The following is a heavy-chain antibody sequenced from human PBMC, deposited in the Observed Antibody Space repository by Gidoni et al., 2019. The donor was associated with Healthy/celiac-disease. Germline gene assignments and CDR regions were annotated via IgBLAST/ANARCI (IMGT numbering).Heavy chain of an antibody. CDR2: IYYSGST. V-gene: IGHV4-59*08. Sequence: QVQLQESGPGLVKPSETLSLTCTVSGGSISSYYWSWIRQPPGKGLEWIGYIYYSGSTNYNPSLKSRVTISVDTSKNQFSLKLSSVTAADTAVYYCARQRESTSLSSTSCYPLCYYYYMDVWGKGTTVTVSS. CDR3: ARQRESTSLSSTSCYPLCYYYYMDV. D-gene: IGHD2-2*01. J-gene: IGHJ6*03. CDR1: GGSISSYY.